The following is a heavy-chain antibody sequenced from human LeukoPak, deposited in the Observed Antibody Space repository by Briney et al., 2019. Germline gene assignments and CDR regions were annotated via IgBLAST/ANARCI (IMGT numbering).Heavy chain of an antibody. CDR1: GGSISSHY. Sequence: SETLSLTCTVSGGSISSHYWSWIRQPPGKGLEWIGYIYYSGSTNYNPSLKGRVTISVDTSKNQFSLKLSSVTAADTAVYYCARVCCAGAFDIWGQGTMVTVSS. CDR3: ARVCCAGAFDI. CDR2: IYYSGST. J-gene: IGHJ3*02. V-gene: IGHV4-59*11.